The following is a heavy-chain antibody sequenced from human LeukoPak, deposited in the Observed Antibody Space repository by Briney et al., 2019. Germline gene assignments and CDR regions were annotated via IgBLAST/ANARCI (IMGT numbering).Heavy chain of an antibody. CDR1: GFTFSTYS. J-gene: IGHJ5*02. CDR3: ARGRYYDTSAYNYFDP. Sequence: GGSLRLSCAASGFTFSTYSMNWIRQAPGKGLEWISYISGSGRSIFSADSVRGRFTISRDNANNSLFLQMNSLRAEDTAVYYCARGRYYDTSAYNYFDPWGQGTLVTVSS. V-gene: IGHV3-48*01. D-gene: IGHD3-22*01. CDR2: ISGSGRSI.